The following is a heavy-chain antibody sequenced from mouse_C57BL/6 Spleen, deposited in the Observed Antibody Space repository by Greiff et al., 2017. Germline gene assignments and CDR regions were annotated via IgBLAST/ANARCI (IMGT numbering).Heavy chain of an antibody. CDR1: GYAFSSSW. CDR3: ARGTAQATLDY. D-gene: IGHD3-2*02. V-gene: IGHV1-82*01. CDR2: IYPGDGDT. Sequence: QVQLKQSGPELVKPGASVKISCKASGYAFSSSWMNWVKQRPGKGLEWIGRIYPGDGDTNYNGKFKGKATLTADKSSSTAYMQLSSLTSEYSAVYFCARGTAQATLDYWGQGTTLTVSS. J-gene: IGHJ2*01.